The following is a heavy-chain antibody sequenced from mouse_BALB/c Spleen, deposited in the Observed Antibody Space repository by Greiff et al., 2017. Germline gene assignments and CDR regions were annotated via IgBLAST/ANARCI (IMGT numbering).Heavy chain of an antibody. CDR3: AVYYRYDGYYAMDY. J-gene: IGHJ4*01. Sequence: QVQLQQSGAELARPGASVKLSCKASGYTFTSYWMQWVKQRPGQGLEWIGAIYPGDGDTRYTQKFKGKATLTADKSSSTAYMQLSSLASEDSAVYYCAVYYRYDGYYAMDYWGQGTSVTVSS. V-gene: IGHV1-87*01. CDR2: IYPGDGDT. D-gene: IGHD2-14*01. CDR1: GYTFTSYW.